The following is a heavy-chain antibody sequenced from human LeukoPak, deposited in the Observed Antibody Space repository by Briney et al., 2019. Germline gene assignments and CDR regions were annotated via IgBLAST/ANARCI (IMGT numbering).Heavy chain of an antibody. V-gene: IGHV1-69*05. D-gene: IGHD1-1*01. CDR1: GGTFSSYA. CDR3: VRGGTTGTTRTTKVYNWFDP. J-gene: IGHJ5*02. CDR2: IIPIFGTA. Sequence: GASVKVSCKASGGTFSSYAISWVRQAPGQGLEWMGGIIPIFGTANYAQKFQGRVTITTDESTSTAYKELSSLRSEDTAVYYCVRGGTTGTTRTTKVYNWFDPWGQGTLVTVSS.